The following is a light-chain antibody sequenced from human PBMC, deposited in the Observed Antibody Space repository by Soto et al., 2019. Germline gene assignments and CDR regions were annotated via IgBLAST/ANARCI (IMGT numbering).Light chain of an antibody. CDR1: QGIRTA. J-gene: IGKJ1*01. CDR2: GTS. Sequence: AIQMTQSPSSLSASVGDRVTITCRASQGIRTALGWYQQKPGKAPKLLIYGTSTLQSGVPSRFSGSGSGTEFTLTISSLQPEDFATYFCLQDYNYPRTFGQGTKVEIK. V-gene: IGKV1-6*01. CDR3: LQDYNYPRT.